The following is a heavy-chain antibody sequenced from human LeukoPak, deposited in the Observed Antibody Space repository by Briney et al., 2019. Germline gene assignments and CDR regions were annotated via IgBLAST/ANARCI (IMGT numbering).Heavy chain of an antibody. CDR3: VAEEYGTGSYYESAF. Sequence: PSETLSLTCTASSGSIGSDALYWGWIRQSPGKGLEWIGSAHYTRSYSGTTYYNPSIESRVTVSTDRSKTLCSLKLTSVTAADTAVYYCVAEEYGTGSYYESAFWGKGALVTVSS. CDR2: AHYTRSYSGTT. CDR1: SGSIGSDALY. D-gene: IGHD3-10*01. V-gene: IGHV4-39*01. J-gene: IGHJ4*02.